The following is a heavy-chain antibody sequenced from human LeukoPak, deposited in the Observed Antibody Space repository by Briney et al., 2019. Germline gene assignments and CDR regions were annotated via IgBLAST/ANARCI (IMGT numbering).Heavy chain of an antibody. V-gene: IGHV1-18*01. CDR2: ISAYNGNT. CDR1: GYTFTSYG. D-gene: IGHD3-3*01. CDR3: ARGGRDFWSRLTAFDI. Sequence: ASVKVSCKASGYTFTSYGISWVRQAPGQGLEWMGWISAYNGNTNYAQKLQGRVIMTTDTSTSTAYMELRSLRSDDTAVYYCARGGRDFWSRLTAFDIWGQGTMVTVSS. J-gene: IGHJ3*02.